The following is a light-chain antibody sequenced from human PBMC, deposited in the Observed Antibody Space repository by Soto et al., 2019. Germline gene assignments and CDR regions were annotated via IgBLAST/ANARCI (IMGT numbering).Light chain of an antibody. CDR3: SSYTTSSTQV. CDR2: EVS. J-gene: IGLJ3*02. CDR1: SSDVGYYNY. Sequence: QSALTQPASVSGSPGQSITISCTGTSSDVGYYNYVSWYQHHPGKVPKFMIYEVSNRPSGVSNRFSGSKSGNTASLTISGLQAEDEADYYCSSYTTSSTQVFGGGTKVTV. V-gene: IGLV2-14*01.